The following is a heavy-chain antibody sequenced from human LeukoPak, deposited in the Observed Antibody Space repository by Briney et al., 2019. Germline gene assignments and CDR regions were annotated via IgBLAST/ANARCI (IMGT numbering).Heavy chain of an antibody. V-gene: IGHV3-21*01. CDR3: ATGYAGGPRGYYGMDV. D-gene: IGHD2-8*01. CDR2: ISSSSSYI. Sequence: PGGSLRPSCAASGFTFSSYSMNWVRQAPGKGLEWVSFISSSSSYIYYADSVKGRFTISRDNAKNSLYLQMNSLRAEDTAVYYCATGYAGGPRGYYGMDVWGQGTTVTVSS. J-gene: IGHJ6*02. CDR1: GFTFSSYS.